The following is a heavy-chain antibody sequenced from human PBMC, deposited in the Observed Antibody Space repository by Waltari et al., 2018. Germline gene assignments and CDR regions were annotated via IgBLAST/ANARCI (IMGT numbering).Heavy chain of an antibody. CDR3: ARYYYDSSGYGLDV. CDR1: GGSISSYY. D-gene: IGHD3-22*01. J-gene: IGHJ6*04. CDR2: IYYSGST. Sequence: QVQLQESGPGLVKPSETLSLTCTVSGGSISSYYWSWIRQPPGKGLEWIGYIYYSGSTNYNPSLKSRVTISVDTSKNQFSLKLSSVTAADTAVYYCARYYYDSSGYGLDVWGKGTTVTVSS. V-gene: IGHV4-59*01.